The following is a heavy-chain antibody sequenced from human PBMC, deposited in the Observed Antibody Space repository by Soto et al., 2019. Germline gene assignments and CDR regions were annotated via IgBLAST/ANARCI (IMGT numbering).Heavy chain of an antibody. CDR3: ARRDIYGHQAPY. CDR1: GGSISGSRYY. V-gene: IGHV4-39*01. D-gene: IGHD2-15*01. J-gene: IGHJ4*02. Sequence: QVQLQESGPGLVKPSETLSLTCSVSGGSISGSRYYWGWVRQPPGKGLEWIGSIYHSGSTYDNPSLKRRDTISVDTSKNQFSLKLSSVTAADTAVYYWARRDIYGHQAPYWGQGTLVTVSS. CDR2: IYHSGST.